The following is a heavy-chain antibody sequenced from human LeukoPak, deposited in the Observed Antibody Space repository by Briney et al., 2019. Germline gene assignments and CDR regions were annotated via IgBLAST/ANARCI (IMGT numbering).Heavy chain of an antibody. V-gene: IGHV4-4*07. D-gene: IGHD5-12*01. Sequence: PSETLSLTCTVSGGSISSYSWSWIRQPAGKGLEWIGRIYTSGSTNYNPSLKSRVTISVDTSKNQFSLKLSSVTAADTAVYYCARTDSGYDFRYYYYYYMDVWGKGTTVTVSS. CDR2: IYTSGST. J-gene: IGHJ6*03. CDR3: ARTDSGYDFRYYYYYYMDV. CDR1: GGSISSYS.